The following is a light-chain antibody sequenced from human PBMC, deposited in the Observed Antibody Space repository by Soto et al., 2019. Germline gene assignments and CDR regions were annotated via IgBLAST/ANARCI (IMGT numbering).Light chain of an antibody. CDR1: HTVTSY. CDR3: QQSSRFPKT. CDR2: AAS. J-gene: IGKJ1*01. V-gene: IGKV1-39*01. Sequence: DVQMTHSPSSLSASVGDSLTLTCRASHTVTSYLNWYQQKPWKAPKLLIYAASTLQSVFPSRFSGSGSGTEFTLTIISLQPEDFAPYYSQQSSRFPKTFGRGTKVQVK.